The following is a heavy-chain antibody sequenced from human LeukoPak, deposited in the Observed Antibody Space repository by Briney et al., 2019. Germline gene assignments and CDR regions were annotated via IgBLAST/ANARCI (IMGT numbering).Heavy chain of an antibody. J-gene: IGHJ4*02. CDR2: ISGSGGST. V-gene: IGHV3-23*01. Sequence: GGSMRLSCAASGFTFSSYSMNWVRQAPGKGLEWVSAISGSGGSTYYADSVKGRFTISRDNSKNTLYLQMNSLRAEDTAVYYCAKGIYDSSGYLASSLDYWGQGTLVTVSS. CDR1: GFTFSSYS. CDR3: AKGIYDSSGYLASSLDY. D-gene: IGHD3-22*01.